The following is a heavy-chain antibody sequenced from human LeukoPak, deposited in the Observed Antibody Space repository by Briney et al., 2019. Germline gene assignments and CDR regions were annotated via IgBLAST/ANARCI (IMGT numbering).Heavy chain of an antibody. D-gene: IGHD3-10*01. Sequence: GGSLRLSCAVSGFTFSSYAMSWVRQAPGKGLEWVSVISGSGGTTYYSDSVKGRFTISRDNSKNSLYLQMNGLRAEDTAVYYCARERIRGLGACDIWGQGTMVTVSS. CDR2: ISGSGGTT. J-gene: IGHJ3*02. CDR1: GFTFSSYA. CDR3: ARERIRGLGACDI. V-gene: IGHV3-23*01.